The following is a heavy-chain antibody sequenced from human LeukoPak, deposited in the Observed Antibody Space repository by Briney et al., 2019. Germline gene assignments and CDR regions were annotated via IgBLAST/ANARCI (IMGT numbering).Heavy chain of an antibody. CDR1: GGSISSGGYY. J-gene: IGHJ4*02. Sequence: SETLSLTCTVSGGSISSGGYYWSWIRQPPGKGLEWIGYIHYSGSTYYNPSLKSRVTISVHTSNNQFSLKLSSVAAADTAVYYCVRVKEYFDYWGQGTLVTVFS. CDR2: IHYSGST. CDR3: VRVKEYFDY. V-gene: IGHV4-30-4*01.